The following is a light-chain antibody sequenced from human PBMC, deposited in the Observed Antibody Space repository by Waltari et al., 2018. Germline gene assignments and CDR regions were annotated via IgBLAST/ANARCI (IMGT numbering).Light chain of an antibody. V-gene: IGKV2-28*01. CDR1: QSLLHSNGYYY. CDR3: MQGLQTPFT. Sequence: DIMMTQSPISLPVTPGEPANISCRSSQSLLHSNGYYYLDWYLQKPGQSPQLLIYFGSNRASRVADKFSGSASGTDFTLKVSRVETEDVGVYFCMQGLQTPFTFGQGTKLEI. J-gene: IGKJ2*01. CDR2: FGS.